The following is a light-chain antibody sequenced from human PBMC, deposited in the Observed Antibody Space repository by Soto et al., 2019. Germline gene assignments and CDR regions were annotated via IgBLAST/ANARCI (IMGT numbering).Light chain of an antibody. J-gene: IGKJ1*01. CDR3: QQYYSYWT. CDR1: QSIISW. Sequence: DIQMTPSPSTLYASLGDRVTITCRASQSIISWLAWYQQTPGXTPXXLIYKASNLESGVPSRFSGSGSGTEFTLTISSLHPDDVATYYCQQYYSYWTFGQGTKVDI. CDR2: KAS. V-gene: IGKV1-5*03.